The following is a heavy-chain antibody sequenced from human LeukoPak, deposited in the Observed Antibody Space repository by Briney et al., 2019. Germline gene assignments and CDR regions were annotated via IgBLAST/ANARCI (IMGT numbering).Heavy chain of an antibody. CDR1: GFTFSTYF. Sequence: GGSLRLSCAASGFTFSTYFMNWVRQAPGKGLELVSSISSSSYMYYADSVKGRFTISRDNPKNSLYLQMNSLRAEDTAVYYCARTSGDYWGQGTLVTVSS. D-gene: IGHD3-10*01. J-gene: IGHJ4*02. V-gene: IGHV3-21*01. CDR2: ISSSSYM. CDR3: ARTSGDY.